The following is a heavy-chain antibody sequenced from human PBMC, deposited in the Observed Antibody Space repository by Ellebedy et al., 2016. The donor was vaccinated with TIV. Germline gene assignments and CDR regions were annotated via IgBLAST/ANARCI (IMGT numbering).Heavy chain of an antibody. V-gene: IGHV3-23*01. J-gene: IGHJ4*02. CDR2: FGVSGDST. D-gene: IGHD1-14*01. CDR1: GFSFSSYA. Sequence: GESLKISCAASGFSFSSYAMSWVRQAPGKGLEWVSGFGVSGDSTYYADSVKGRFTISRDSSKNTLYLQMNSLSADDTAIYYCARGKSGTYIHHAFDYWGQGTLVTVSS. CDR3: ARGKSGTYIHHAFDY.